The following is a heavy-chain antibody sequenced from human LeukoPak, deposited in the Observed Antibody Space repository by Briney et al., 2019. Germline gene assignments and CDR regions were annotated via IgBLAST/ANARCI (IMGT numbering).Heavy chain of an antibody. J-gene: IGHJ6*02. D-gene: IGHD3-10*01. Sequence: ASVKVSCKASEGTFSSYAISWVRQAPGQGLEWMGGIIPIFGTANYAQKFQGRVTITADESTSTAYMELSSLRSEDTAVYYCARAPYYGSGSLSYYHYGMDVWGQGTTVTVSS. CDR3: ARAPYYGSGSLSYYHYGMDV. CDR2: IIPIFGTA. V-gene: IGHV1-69*13. CDR1: EGTFSSYA.